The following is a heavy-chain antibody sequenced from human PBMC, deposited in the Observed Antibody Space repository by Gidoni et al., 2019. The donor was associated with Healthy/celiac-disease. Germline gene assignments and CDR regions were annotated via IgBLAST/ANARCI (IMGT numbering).Heavy chain of an antibody. Sequence: EVQLVESGGGLVQPGGSLKLSCPASGFTFSGSAMHWVRQASGQGLEWVGRIRSKANSYATAYAASVKGRFTISRDDSKNTAYLQMNSLKTEDTAVYYCTRPGRVVTLGDWGQGTLVTVSS. D-gene: IGHD2-21*02. CDR3: TRPGRVVTLGD. CDR2: IRSKANSYAT. CDR1: GFTFSGSA. V-gene: IGHV3-73*02. J-gene: IGHJ4*02.